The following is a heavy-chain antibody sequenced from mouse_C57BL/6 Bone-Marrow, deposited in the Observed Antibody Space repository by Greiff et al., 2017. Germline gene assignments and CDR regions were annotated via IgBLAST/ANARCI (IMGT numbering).Heavy chain of an antibody. CDR3: THYYYGSYYYDD. Sequence: EVQLQQSGAELVRPGASVKLSCTASGFNIKDDYMHWVKQRPEQGLEWIGWIDPENGDTEYASKFQGKATITADTSSNTAYLQLSSLTSEDTAVDYCTHYYYGSYYYDDEGQGTTLTVTS. CDR2: IDPENGDT. D-gene: IGHD1-1*01. CDR1: GFNIKDDY. J-gene: IGHJ2*01. V-gene: IGHV14-4*01.